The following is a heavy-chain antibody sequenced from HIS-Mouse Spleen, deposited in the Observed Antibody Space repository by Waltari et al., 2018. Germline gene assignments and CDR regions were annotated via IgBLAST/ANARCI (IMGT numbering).Heavy chain of an antibody. CDR2: IYTSGSP. J-gene: IGHJ3*02. V-gene: IGHV4-4*07. D-gene: IGHD3-3*01. CDR3: ARDFHDFWSGYYGGDKKHDAFDI. Sequence: QVQLQESGPGLVKPSETLSLTCTVSGGSISSYYWSWIRQPAGKGLEWIGRIYTSGSPKYHPSLKSRVPMSVDTSKNQFSLKLSSVTAADTAVYYCARDFHDFWSGYYGGDKKHDAFDIWGQGTMVTVSS. CDR1: GGSISSYY.